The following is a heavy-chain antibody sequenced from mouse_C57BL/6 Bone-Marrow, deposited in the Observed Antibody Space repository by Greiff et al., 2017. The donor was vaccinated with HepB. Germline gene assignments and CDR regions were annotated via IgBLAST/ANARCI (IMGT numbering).Heavy chain of an antibody. V-gene: IGHV3-6*01. Sequence: DVKLQESGPGLVKPSQSLSLTCSVTGYSITSGYYWNWIRQFPGNKLEWMGYISYDGSNNYNPSLKNRISITRDTSKNQFFLKLNSVTTEDTATYYCAREGAHYYGSSAWFAYWGQGTLVTVSA. J-gene: IGHJ3*01. CDR3: AREGAHYYGSSAWFAY. CDR2: ISYDGSN. CDR1: GYSITSGYY. D-gene: IGHD1-1*01.